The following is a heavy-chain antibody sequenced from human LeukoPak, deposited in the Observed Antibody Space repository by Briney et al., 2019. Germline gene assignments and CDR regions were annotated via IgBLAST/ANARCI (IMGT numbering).Heavy chain of an antibody. V-gene: IGHV3-66*01. CDR2: IYSGGST. CDR3: ASQGGLYDSSGYHFDY. Sequence: GGSLRLSCAASGFTVSSNYMSWVRQAPGKGLEWDSVIYSGGSTYYADSVKGRFTISRDNSKNTLYLQMNSLRAEDTAVYYCASQGGLYDSSGYHFDYWGQGTLVTVSS. D-gene: IGHD3-22*01. J-gene: IGHJ4*02. CDR1: GFTVSSNY.